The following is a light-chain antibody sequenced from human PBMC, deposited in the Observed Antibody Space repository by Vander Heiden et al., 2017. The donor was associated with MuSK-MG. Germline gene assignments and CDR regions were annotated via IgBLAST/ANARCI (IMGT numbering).Light chain of an antibody. J-gene: IGLJ2*01. Sequence: SYELSQPPSVSVSQGPTVSITCSGHKLGDKFASWYQQRPGQSPVLVIYQDRKRPSGIPERFAGSNSGNTATLTITGTQAMDEADYYCQAWDSATVIFGGGTKLTVL. CDR3: QAWDSATVI. CDR1: KLGDKF. V-gene: IGLV3-1*01. CDR2: QDR.